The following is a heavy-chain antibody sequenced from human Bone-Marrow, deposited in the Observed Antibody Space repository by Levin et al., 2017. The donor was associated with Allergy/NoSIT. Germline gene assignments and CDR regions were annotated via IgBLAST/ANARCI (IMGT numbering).Heavy chain of an antibody. CDR2: INPNSGGT. J-gene: IGHJ6*02. CDR1: GYTFTGYY. Sequence: ASVKVSCKASGYTFTGYYMHWVRQAPGQGLEWMGWINPNSGGTNYAQKFQGWVTMTRDTSINTAYMELSRLRSDDTAVYYCARDRSIAARRGYYYYGMDVWGQGTTVTVSS. V-gene: IGHV1-2*04. D-gene: IGHD6-6*01. CDR3: ARDRSIAARRGYYYYGMDV.